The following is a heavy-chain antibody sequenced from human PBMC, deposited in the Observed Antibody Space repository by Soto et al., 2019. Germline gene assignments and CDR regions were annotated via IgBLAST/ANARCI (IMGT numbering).Heavy chain of an antibody. CDR3: ACYLGLRGYSYPPFAY. Sequence: SETLSLTCTVSGGSISSGGYYWSWIRQHPGKGLEWIGYIYYSGSTYYNPSLKSRVTISVDTSKNQFSLKLSSVTAADTAVYYCACYLGLRGYSYPPFAYWGQGTLVTVSS. V-gene: IGHV4-31*03. CDR2: IYYSGST. J-gene: IGHJ4*02. CDR1: GGSISSGGYY. D-gene: IGHD5-18*01.